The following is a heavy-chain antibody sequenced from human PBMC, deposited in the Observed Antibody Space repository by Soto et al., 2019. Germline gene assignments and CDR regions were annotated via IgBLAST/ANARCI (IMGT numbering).Heavy chain of an antibody. V-gene: IGHV3-30-3*01. CDR3: ARDRYSSSFRSWQQLVYEDWFDS. CDR1: GFTFSSYA. Sequence: LRLSCAASGFTFSSYAMHWVRQAPGKGLEWVAVISYDGSNKYYADSVKGRFTISRDNSKNTLYLQMNSLRAEDTAVYYCARDRYSSSFRSWQQLVYEDWFDSWGQGTLVTVSS. CDR2: ISYDGSNK. J-gene: IGHJ5*01. D-gene: IGHD6-6*01.